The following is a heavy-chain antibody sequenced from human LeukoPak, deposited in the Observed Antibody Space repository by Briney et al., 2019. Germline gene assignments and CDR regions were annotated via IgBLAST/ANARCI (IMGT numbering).Heavy chain of an antibody. CDR2: ISSSSSYI. Sequence: GGSLRLSCAASGFTFSSYSMNWVRQAPGKGLEWVSSISSSSSYIYYADSVKGRFTISRDNAKNSLYLQMNSLRAEDTAAYYCARGPYYDSSGYYERPYYFDYWGRGTLVTVSS. J-gene: IGHJ4*02. V-gene: IGHV3-21*01. CDR1: GFTFSSYS. D-gene: IGHD3-22*01. CDR3: ARGPYYDSSGYYERPYYFDY.